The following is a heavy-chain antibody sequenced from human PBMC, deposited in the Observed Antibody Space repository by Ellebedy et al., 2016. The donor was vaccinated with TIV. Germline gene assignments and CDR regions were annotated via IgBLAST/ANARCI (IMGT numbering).Heavy chain of an antibody. CDR2: INHSGST. J-gene: IGHJ4*02. CDR3: AREGIQLWLRDY. Sequence: SETLSLXXAVYGGSFSGYYWTWIRQPPGKGLEWIGEINHSGSTYYNPSLKSRVTISVDTSKNQFSLKLSSVTAADTAVYYCAREGIQLWLRDYWGQGTLVTVSS. D-gene: IGHD5-18*01. V-gene: IGHV4-34*01. CDR1: GGSFSGYY.